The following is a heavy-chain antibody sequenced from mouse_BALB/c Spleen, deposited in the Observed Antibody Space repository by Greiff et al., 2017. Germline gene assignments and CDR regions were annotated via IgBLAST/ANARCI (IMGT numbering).Heavy chain of an antibody. Sequence: VQLQQSGTVLARPGASVKMSCKASGYTFTSYWMHWVKQRPGQGLEWIGAIYPGNSDTSYNQKFKGKAKLTAVTSTSTAYMELSSLTNEDSAVYYCTRGRQYYFDYWGQGTTLKVSS. J-gene: IGHJ2*01. CDR1: GYTFTSYW. V-gene: IGHV1-5*01. CDR2: IYPGNSDT. CDR3: TRGRQYYFDY.